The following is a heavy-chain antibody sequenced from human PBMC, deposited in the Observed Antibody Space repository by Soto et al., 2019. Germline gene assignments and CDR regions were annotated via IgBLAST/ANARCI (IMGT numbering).Heavy chain of an antibody. D-gene: IGHD3-10*01. CDR2: IYYGGST. J-gene: IGHJ6*02. CDR1: GGSISSYY. V-gene: IGHV4-59*12. Sequence: PSETLSLTCTVAGGSISSYYWSWIRQPPGKGLGWIGYIYYGGSTNYNPSLKSRVTISVDTSKNQFSLNLMSVTAADTAVYFCGRDYYASGSRIQLTHGMEVWGQGTTVTASS. CDR3: GRDYYASGSRIQLTHGMEV.